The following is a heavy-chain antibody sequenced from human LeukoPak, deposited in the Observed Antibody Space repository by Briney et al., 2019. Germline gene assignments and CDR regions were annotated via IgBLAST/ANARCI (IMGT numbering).Heavy chain of an antibody. J-gene: IGHJ5*02. CDR1: GGSFSGYY. V-gene: IGHV4-34*01. CDR2: INHSGST. CDR3: ARGLGFYGSGSPTTNP. Sequence: KPSETLSLTCAVYGGSFSGYYWSWIRQPPGKGLEWIGEINHSGSTNYNPSLKSRVTISVDTSENQFSLKLSSVTAADTAVYYCARGLGFYGSGSPTTNPWGQGTLVTVSS. D-gene: IGHD3-10*01.